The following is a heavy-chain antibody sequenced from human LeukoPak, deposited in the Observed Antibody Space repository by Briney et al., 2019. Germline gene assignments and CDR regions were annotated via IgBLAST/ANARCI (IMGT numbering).Heavy chain of an antibody. J-gene: IGHJ4*02. CDR3: ARDSWTVGATDY. V-gene: IGHV1-69*04. CDR2: IIPILGIA. Sequence: ASVKVSCKASGGTFSSYAISWVRQAPGQGLEWMGRIIPILGIANYAQKFQGRVTITADKSTSTAYMELRSLRSDDTAVYYCARDSWTVGATDYWGQGTLVTVSS. CDR1: GGTFSSYA. D-gene: IGHD1-26*01.